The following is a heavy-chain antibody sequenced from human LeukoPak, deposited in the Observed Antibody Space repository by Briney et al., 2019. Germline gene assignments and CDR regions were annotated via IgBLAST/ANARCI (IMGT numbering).Heavy chain of an antibody. V-gene: IGHV3-30*02. D-gene: IGHD3-3*01. CDR1: GFTFSIYG. CDR3: AKDLSEWPDAFDI. J-gene: IGHJ3*02. CDR2: IRFDGSNK. Sequence: PGGSLRLSCAASGFTFSIYGMGWVRQAPGKGLEWVTSIRFDGSNKYYADSVTGRFTISRDNSKNTLYLQMNSLRAEDTAVYYCAKDLSEWPDAFDIWGQGTMVTVSS.